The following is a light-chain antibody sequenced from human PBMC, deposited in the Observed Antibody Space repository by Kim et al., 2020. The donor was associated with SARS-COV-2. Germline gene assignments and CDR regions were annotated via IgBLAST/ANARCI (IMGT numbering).Light chain of an antibody. CDR2: DTS. CDR3: QQYSDFPPT. CDR1: QGITKY. Sequence: AFVGDRVTITCRASQGITKYLGWFQQKPGKAPRSLIYDTSTLESGVPSKFRGSGSGTDFTLTISNLQPEDLATYYCQQYSDFPPTFGGGTRVEI. J-gene: IGKJ4*01. V-gene: IGKV1-16*02.